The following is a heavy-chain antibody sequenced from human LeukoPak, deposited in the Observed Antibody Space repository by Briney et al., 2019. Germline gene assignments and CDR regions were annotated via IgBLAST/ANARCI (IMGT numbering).Heavy chain of an antibody. D-gene: IGHD2-2*01. CDR3: AKDGQDIVVVPAATDYYYYMDV. Sequence: GGSLRLSCVASGLPFSSHGMHWVRQAPGKGLEWVAFIRYDGSNKYYADSVKGRFTISRDNSKNTMYLQMNSLRAEDTAVYYCAKDGQDIVVVPAATDYYYYMDVWGKGTTVTISS. V-gene: IGHV3-30*02. CDR2: IRYDGSNK. J-gene: IGHJ6*03. CDR1: GLPFSSHG.